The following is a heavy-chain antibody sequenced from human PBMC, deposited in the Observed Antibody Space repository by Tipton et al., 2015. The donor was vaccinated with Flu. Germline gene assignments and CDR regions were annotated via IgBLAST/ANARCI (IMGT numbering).Heavy chain of an antibody. D-gene: IGHD6-13*01. V-gene: IGHV4-39*03. CDR3: TSAAPYYYSTDV. J-gene: IGHJ6*03. CDR1: GGSIISSSYY. CDR2: IYYSGIT. Sequence: LRLSCTVSGGSIISSSYYWDWIRQPPGKGLEWIGSIYYSGITYYNPSLKSRVTISVDTSKNQFSLKLSSVTAADTAVYYCTSAAPYYYSTDVWGKGTTVTVSS.